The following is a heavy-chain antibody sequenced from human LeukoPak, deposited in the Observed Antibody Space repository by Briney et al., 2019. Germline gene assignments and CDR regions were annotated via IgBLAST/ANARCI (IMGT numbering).Heavy chain of an antibody. Sequence: GGSLRLSCAASGFTFSSSAMSWVRQAPGKGLEWVSSISGSGSGGSTYYADSVKGRFTISRDNSKNTLYLQMNSLRAEDTAVYYCAKASGYGSGFLDYWGQGTLVTVSS. CDR2: ISGSGSGGST. V-gene: IGHV3-23*01. D-gene: IGHD2-15*01. CDR3: AKASGYGSGFLDY. J-gene: IGHJ4*02. CDR1: GFTFSSSA.